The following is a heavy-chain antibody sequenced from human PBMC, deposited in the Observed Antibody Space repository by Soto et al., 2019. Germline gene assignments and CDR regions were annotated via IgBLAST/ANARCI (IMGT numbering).Heavy chain of an antibody. V-gene: IGHV4-34*01. J-gene: IGHJ5*02. CDR1: GGSFSGYY. CDR2: INHSGST. D-gene: IGHD5-18*01. CDR3: ARAPVIEDTASSFDP. Sequence: SETLSLTCAVYGGSFSGYYWSWIRQPPGKGLEWIGEINHSGSTNYNPSLKSRVTISVDTSKNQFSLKLSSVTAADTAVYYCARAPVIEDTASSFDPWGQGTLVTVSS.